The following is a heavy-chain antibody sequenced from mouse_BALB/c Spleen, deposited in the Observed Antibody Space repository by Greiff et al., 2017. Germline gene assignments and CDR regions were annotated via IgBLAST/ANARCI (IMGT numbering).Heavy chain of an antibody. J-gene: IGHJ4*01. D-gene: IGHD1-1*01. CDR3: AKIYYYGSSDYAMDY. V-gene: IGHV5-6-5*01. Sequence: EVQGVESGGGLVKPGGSLKLSCAASGFTFSSYAMSWVRQTPEKRLEWVASISSGGSTYYPDSVKGRFTISRDNARNILYLQMSSLRSEDTAMYYCAKIYYYGSSDYAMDYWGQGTSVTVSS. CDR1: GFTFSSYA. CDR2: ISSGGST.